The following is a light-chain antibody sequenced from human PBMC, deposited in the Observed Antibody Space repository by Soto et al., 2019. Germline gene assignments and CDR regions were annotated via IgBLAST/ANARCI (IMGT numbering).Light chain of an antibody. CDR3: QQLHTYPLT. Sequence: DIQMTQSPSTLSATVGDTVTVTCRASQSVSGWLAWYQQKPGKAPQLLIYHASTLQSGVPSRFSGSGSGTQFTLTISSLQPEDFATYYCQQLHTYPLTFGGGTKVDI. CDR2: HAS. V-gene: IGKV1-5*01. J-gene: IGKJ4*01. CDR1: QSVSGW.